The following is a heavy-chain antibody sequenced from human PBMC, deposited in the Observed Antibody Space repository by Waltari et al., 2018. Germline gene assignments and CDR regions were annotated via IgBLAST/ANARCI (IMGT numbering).Heavy chain of an antibody. CDR2: ISHDATVA. CDR3: ARDPTVGHPDYFDY. V-gene: IGHV3-30*04. CDR1: GFTFSNYA. J-gene: IGHJ4*02. Sequence: QVQLVESGGGVVQPGRSLRLSCAASGFTFSNYAMHWVRQAPGKGLEWVAVISHDATVAYYADSVKGRLTISRDNPENTLYLQMNSLRGEDTAVYYCARDPTVGHPDYFDYWGQGTLVTV. D-gene: IGHD4-4*01.